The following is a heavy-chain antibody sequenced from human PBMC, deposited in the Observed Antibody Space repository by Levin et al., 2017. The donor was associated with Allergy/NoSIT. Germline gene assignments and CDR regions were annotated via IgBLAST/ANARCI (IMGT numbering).Heavy chain of an antibody. V-gene: IGHV4-4*07. CDR1: GDSINNFY. D-gene: IGHD1-26*01. Sequence: SQTLSLTCPVSGDSINNFYWTWIRQPAGKGLEWIGRIEASGGTNYNASLRSRVTLSVDTSKNQFSLRLTSVTAADTAVYYCARDLGYSYATGGCFDPWGQGTLVTVSS. CDR3: ARDLGYSYATGGCFDP. CDR2: IEASGGT. J-gene: IGHJ5*02.